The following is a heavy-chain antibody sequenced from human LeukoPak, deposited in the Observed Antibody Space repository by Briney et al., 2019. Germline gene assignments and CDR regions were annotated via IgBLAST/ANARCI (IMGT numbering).Heavy chain of an antibody. CDR1: GFTFSSYA. Sequence: GGSLRLSCAASGFTFSSYAMRWVRQAPGKGLEWVSGISGSAGSTYYADSVKGRFTISRDNSKNTLYLQMNSLRAEDTAVYYCAKGDGDYAYYYYYSMDVWGQGTTVTVSS. CDR2: ISGSAGST. V-gene: IGHV3-23*01. D-gene: IGHD4-17*01. J-gene: IGHJ6*02. CDR3: AKGDGDYAYYYYYSMDV.